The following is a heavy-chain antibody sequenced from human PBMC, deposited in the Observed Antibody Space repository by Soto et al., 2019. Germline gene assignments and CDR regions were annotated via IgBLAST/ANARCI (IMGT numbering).Heavy chain of an antibody. Sequence: QVQLQESGPGLVKPSQTLSLTCTVSGGSISSGDYYWSWIRQSPGKGLEWIGYIYYSGSTYYNPSLKSRVTISVDTSKNQFSLKLSSVTAADTAVYYCARDNGYDYVGVIYWGPGTLVTVSS. CDR3: ARDNGYDYVGVIY. V-gene: IGHV4-30-4*01. CDR2: IYYSGST. J-gene: IGHJ4*02. CDR1: GGSISSGDYY. D-gene: IGHD5-12*01.